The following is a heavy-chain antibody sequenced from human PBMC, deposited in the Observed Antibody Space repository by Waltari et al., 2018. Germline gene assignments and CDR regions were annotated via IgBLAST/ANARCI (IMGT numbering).Heavy chain of an antibody. J-gene: IGHJ6*02. Sequence: EVQLLESGGGLVQPGGSLRLSCAACGFTFSRYAMSWVRQAPGKGLEWVSAISGSGGSTYYADSVKGRFTISRDNSKNTLYLQMNSLRAEDTAVYYCAKGVGYYYGMDVWGQGTTVTVSS. CDR1: GFTFSRYA. CDR3: AKGVGYYYGMDV. V-gene: IGHV3-23*01. CDR2: ISGSGGST. D-gene: IGHD3-10*01.